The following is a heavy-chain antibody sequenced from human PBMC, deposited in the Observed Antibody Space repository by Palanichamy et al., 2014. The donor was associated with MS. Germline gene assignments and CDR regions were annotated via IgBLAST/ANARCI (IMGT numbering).Heavy chain of an antibody. Sequence: QVQLVQSGAEVKRPGSSVKVSCKASGGTFSNLSVNWVRQAPGQGLEWMGGIIPIFGTTTYSEKFQGRVTITADKSTTTVYMELSSLRSEDTAVYYCSRDPVEKDDFLADVWGKGTTVTVSS. V-gene: IGHV1-69*06. D-gene: IGHD3-3*01. CDR1: GGTFSNLS. CDR2: IIPIFGTT. J-gene: IGHJ6*04. CDR3: SRDPVEKDDFLADV.